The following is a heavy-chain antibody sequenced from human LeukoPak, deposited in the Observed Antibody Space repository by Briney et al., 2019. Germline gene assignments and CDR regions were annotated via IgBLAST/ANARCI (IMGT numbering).Heavy chain of an antibody. CDR1: GRTFSSYA. J-gene: IGHJ3*02. V-gene: IGHV1-69*05. CDR2: IIPIFGTA. Sequence: SVKVSCKPSGRTFSSYAISWVRQAPGQGLEWMGRIIPIFGTANYAQKFQGRVTITTDESTSTAYMELSSLRSEDTAVYYCARDLDTAMATDAFDIWGQGTMVTASS. D-gene: IGHD5-18*01. CDR3: ARDLDTAMATDAFDI.